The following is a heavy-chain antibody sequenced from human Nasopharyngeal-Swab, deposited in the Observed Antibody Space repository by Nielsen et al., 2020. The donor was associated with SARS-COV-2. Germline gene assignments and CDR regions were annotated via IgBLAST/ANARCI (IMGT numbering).Heavy chain of an antibody. V-gene: IGHV3-7*01. CDR3: ARVKVDYDILTGYRYYYGMDV. D-gene: IGHD3-9*01. CDR2: IKQDGSEK. J-gene: IGHJ6*02. CDR1: GFTFSSYW. Sequence: GESLKTPCAASGFTFSSYWMSWVRQAPGKGLEWVANIKQDGSEKYYVDSVKGRFTISRDNAKNSLYLQMNSLRAEDTAVYYCARVKVDYDILTGYRYYYGMDVWGQGTTVTVSS.